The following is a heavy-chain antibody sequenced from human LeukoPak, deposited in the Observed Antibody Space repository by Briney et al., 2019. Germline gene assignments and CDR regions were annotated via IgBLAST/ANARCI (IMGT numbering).Heavy chain of an antibody. D-gene: IGHD6-13*01. V-gene: IGHV3-7*01. CDR2: IKEDGSEK. CDR3: ARVHHSSSWGTDDC. CDR1: GFSFSSYW. J-gene: IGHJ4*02. Sequence: GGSLRLSCAAYGFSFSSYWMTWVRQAPGKGLEWGANIKEDGSEKYYVDSVRGRFTISRDNAKNSLYLHMNSLRAEDTAVYYCARVHHSSSWGTDDCWGQGTLVTVSS.